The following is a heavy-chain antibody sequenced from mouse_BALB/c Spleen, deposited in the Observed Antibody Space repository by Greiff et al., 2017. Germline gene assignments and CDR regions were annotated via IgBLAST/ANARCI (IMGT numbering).Heavy chain of an antibody. Sequence: EVKLMESGPGLVKPSQSLSLTCTVTGYSITSDYAWNWIRQFPGNKLEWMGYISYSGSTSYNPSLKSRISITRDTSKNQFFLQLNSVTTEDTATYYCARCGNFDFDYWGQGTTLTVSS. CDR2: ISYSGST. CDR3: ARCGNFDFDY. D-gene: IGHD2-1*01. J-gene: IGHJ2*01. CDR1: GYSITSDYA. V-gene: IGHV3-2*02.